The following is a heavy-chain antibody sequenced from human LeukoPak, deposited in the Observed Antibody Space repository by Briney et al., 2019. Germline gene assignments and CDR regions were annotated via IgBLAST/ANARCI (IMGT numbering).Heavy chain of an antibody. CDR1: GGSISSYY. CDR2: IYYSGST. CDR3: ARVKTGTTSGPRDYYYSYGMDV. J-gene: IGHJ6*02. V-gene: IGHV4-59*01. D-gene: IGHD1-7*01. Sequence: SEILSLTCTVSGGSISSYYWSWIRQPPGKGLEWIGYIYYSGSTNYNPSLKSRVTISVDTSKNQFSLKLSSVTAADTAVYYCARVKTGTTSGPRDYYYSYGMDVWGQGTTVTVSS.